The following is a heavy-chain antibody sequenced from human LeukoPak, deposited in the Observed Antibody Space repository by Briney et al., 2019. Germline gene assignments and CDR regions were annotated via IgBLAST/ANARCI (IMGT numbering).Heavy chain of an antibody. CDR3: AKGYYDYVWGSYYFDY. CDR2: ISGSGGST. Sequence: GGSLRLSCAASGFTFSRYAMSWVRQAPGKGLEWVSAISGSGGSTYYADSVKGRFTISRDNSRDTLYLQMNSLRAEDTAVYYCAKGYYDYVWGSYYFDYWGQGTLVTVSS. J-gene: IGHJ4*02. CDR1: GFTFSRYA. V-gene: IGHV3-23*01. D-gene: IGHD3-16*01.